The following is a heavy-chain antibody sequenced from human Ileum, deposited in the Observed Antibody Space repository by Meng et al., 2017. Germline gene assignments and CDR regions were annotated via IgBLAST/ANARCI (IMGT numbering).Heavy chain of an antibody. V-gene: IGHV1-3*01. CDR2: ITAGNGNT. J-gene: IGHJ4*02. Sequence: VRSLRFGAEGKKPWASGKVSCKASGFTFVSYAIYWVRQAPGQGLEWMGWITAGNGNTKYSQKFQGRVTITRDTSASAVYMELSNLKFEDTAVYYCARDMPYSSGSFDYWGQGTLVTVSS. D-gene: IGHD3-10*01. CDR3: ARDMPYSSGSFDY. CDR1: GFTFVSYA.